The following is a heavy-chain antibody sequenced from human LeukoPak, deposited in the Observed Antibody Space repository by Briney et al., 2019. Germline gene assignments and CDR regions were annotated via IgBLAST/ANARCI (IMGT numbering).Heavy chain of an antibody. Sequence: PGGSLRLSCAASGFTFSSYAMCWVRQAPGKGLEWVSAISGSGGSTYYADSVKGRFTISRDNSKNTLYLQMNSLRAEDTAVYCRAKDSHSSGYIWGQGTLVTVSS. CDR2: ISGSGGST. CDR1: GFTFSSYA. D-gene: IGHD3-22*01. CDR3: AKDSHSSGYI. V-gene: IGHV3-23*01. J-gene: IGHJ4*02.